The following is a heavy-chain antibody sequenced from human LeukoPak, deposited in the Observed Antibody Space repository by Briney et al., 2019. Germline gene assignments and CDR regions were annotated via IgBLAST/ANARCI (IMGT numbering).Heavy chain of an antibody. V-gene: IGHV1-2*02. CDR1: VYTFTFYY. D-gene: IGHD3-9*01. CDR2: INPNSGGT. J-gene: IGHJ4*02. CDR3: ARGEYDILTGEYDY. Sequence: ASVTVSFKSSVYTFTFYYMHWVRQAPGQGLEWMGWINPNSGGTNYAQKFQGRVTMTRDTSISTAYMELSRLRSDDTAVYYCARGEYDILTGEYDYWGQGTLVTVSS.